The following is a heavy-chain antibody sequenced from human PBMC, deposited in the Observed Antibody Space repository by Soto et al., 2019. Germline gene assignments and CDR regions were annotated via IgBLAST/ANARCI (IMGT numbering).Heavy chain of an antibody. CDR2: IFSTDEK. CDR3: GRIRDLWTGHYMAYYSGMDV. CDR1: GFSLTNARMG. V-gene: IGHV2-26*01. D-gene: IGHD3-3*01. J-gene: IGHJ6*02. Sequence: QVTLKESGPVLVRPTETLTLTCTVSGFSLTNARMGVSWVRQPPGKALEWLAHIFSTDEKSYSTSLKSRLTISEDTSESQVVLTMTNTGAVDTATYYCGRIRDLWTGHYMAYYSGMDVWGQGTTVTVSS.